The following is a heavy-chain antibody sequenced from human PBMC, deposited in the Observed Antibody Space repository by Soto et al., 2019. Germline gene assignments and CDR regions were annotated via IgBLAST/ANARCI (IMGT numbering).Heavy chain of an antibody. D-gene: IGHD3-3*02. CDR1: VFPFSSYW. V-gene: IGHV3-7*01. J-gene: IGHJ4*02. Sequence: GGSLRLSCAASVFPFSSYWMSWVRQAPGKGLEWVANIKQDGSEKYYVDSVKGRFTISRDNAKNSLYLQMNSLRAEDTAVYYCATPGALGGQGTLVTVSS. CDR3: ATPGAL. CDR2: IKQDGSEK.